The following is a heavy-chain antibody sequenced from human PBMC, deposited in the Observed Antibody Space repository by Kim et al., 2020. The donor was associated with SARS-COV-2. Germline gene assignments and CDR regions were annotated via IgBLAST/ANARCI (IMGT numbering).Heavy chain of an antibody. V-gene: IGHV3-74*01. J-gene: IGHJ4*02. CDR2: INPDGSDT. D-gene: IGHD2-21*02. CDR3: ATVFIDGRGGNSD. CDR1: VFTFSSYW. Sequence: GGSLRLSCAASVFTFSSYWMHWVRQVPGKGLVWVSRINPDGSDTSYVDSVKGRFTISRDNAKDTLFLQMNSLRSGDTAVYYCATVFIDGRGGNSDWGQGTLVTVSS.